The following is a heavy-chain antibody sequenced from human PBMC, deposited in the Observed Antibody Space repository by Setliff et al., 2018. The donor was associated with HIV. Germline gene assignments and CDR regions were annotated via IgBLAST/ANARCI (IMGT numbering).Heavy chain of an antibody. D-gene: IGHD3-10*01. Sequence: GGSRRLSCAASGFTFSTAWMNWVRQAPGKGLEWVGHIKSKTDGGTTDYAAPVKGRFTISRDDSKNTLYLQMNSLKSEDTAVYYCTTTLSLWFGAPFDYWGQGTLVTVSS. CDR3: TTTLSLWFGAPFDY. CDR1: GFTFSTAW. V-gene: IGHV3-15*01. CDR2: IKSKTDGGTT. J-gene: IGHJ4*02.